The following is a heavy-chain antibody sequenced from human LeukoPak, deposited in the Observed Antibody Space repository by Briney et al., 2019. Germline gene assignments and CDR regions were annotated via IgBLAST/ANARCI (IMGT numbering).Heavy chain of an antibody. CDR2: IIPIFGTA. J-gene: IGHJ5*02. Sequence: ASVKVSCKASGYTFTGYYMHWVRQAPGQGLEWMGGIIPIFGTANYAQKFQGRVTITADESTSTAYMELSSLRSEDTAVYYCARGARSSTSGWFDPWGQGTLVTVSS. D-gene: IGHD2-2*01. V-gene: IGHV1-69*13. CDR1: GYTFTGYY. CDR3: ARGARSSTSGWFDP.